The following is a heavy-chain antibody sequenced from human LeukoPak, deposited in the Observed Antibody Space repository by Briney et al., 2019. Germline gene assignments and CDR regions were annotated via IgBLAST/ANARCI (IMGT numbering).Heavy chain of an antibody. Sequence: GGSLTLSCAASGFTFSAYGMHWARQAPGKGLEWVAIISYDGREKYYADSVKGRSTISRNSSISTVHLQMNSLGLEDTAVYYCARDHGPRSSYFDYWGQGTLVTVSS. CDR2: ISYDGREK. CDR3: ARDHGPRSSYFDY. V-gene: IGHV3-30*03. CDR1: GFTFSAYG. D-gene: IGHD4-17*01. J-gene: IGHJ4*02.